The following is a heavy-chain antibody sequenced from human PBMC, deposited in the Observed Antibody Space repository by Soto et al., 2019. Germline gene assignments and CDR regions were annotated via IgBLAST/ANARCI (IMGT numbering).Heavy chain of an antibody. CDR2: ISSSSSYI. Sequence: GGSLRLSCAASGFNFSSYSMNWVRQAPGKGLEWVSSISSSSSYIYYADSVKGRFTISRDNAKNSLYLQMNSLRAEDTAVYYCARDDWDIAVAGPFDYWGQGTLVTVSS. CDR1: GFNFSSYS. D-gene: IGHD6-19*01. V-gene: IGHV3-21*01. CDR3: ARDDWDIAVAGPFDY. J-gene: IGHJ4*02.